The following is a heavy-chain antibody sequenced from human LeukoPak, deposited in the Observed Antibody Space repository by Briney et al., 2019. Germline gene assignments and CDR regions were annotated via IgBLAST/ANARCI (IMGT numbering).Heavy chain of an antibody. Sequence: GGSLRLSCAASGFTFSSYGMHWVRQAPGKGLEWVAVIWYDGSNKYYADSVKGRFTISRDNSKNTLYLQMNSLRAEDTAVYYCARDPGYGYSYGYLDYWGQGTLVTVSS. V-gene: IGHV3-33*01. CDR3: ARDPGYGYSYGYLDY. D-gene: IGHD5-18*01. J-gene: IGHJ4*02. CDR2: IWYDGSNK. CDR1: GFTFSSYG.